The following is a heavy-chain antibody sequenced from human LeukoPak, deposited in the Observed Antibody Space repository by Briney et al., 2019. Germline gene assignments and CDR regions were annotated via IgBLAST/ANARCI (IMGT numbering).Heavy chain of an antibody. V-gene: IGHV3-23*01. CDR2: ISGSGGNT. J-gene: IGHJ4*02. Sequence: GGSLRLSCAASGFTFSSYAMSWVRQAPGKGLEWVSAISGSGGNTYYADSVKGRFTISRDNSKNTLYLQMNSLRAEDTAVYYCASVDTAMVTFDYWGQGTLVTVSS. D-gene: IGHD5-18*01. CDR3: ASVDTAMVTFDY. CDR1: GFTFSSYA.